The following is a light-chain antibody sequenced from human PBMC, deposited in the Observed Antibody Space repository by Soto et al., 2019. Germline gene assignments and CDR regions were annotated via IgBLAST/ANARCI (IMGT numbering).Light chain of an antibody. V-gene: IGKV3-20*01. CDR1: QTVSSNF. J-gene: IGKJ1*01. CDR2: DAS. CDR3: QQNGGSPSWT. Sequence: EIVLTQSPGTLSLSPGERGTLSCRASQTVSSNFLAWYQQKPGQAPRLLIFDASTRATGIPDRFTGSGSGTDFTLTISRLEPEDFAVYYCQQNGGSPSWTFGQGTKVEIK.